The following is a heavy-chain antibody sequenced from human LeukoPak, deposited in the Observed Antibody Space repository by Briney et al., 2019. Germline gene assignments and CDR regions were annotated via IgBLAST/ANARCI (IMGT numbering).Heavy chain of an antibody. D-gene: IGHD3-10*01. Sequence: SETLSLTCTVSGGSISSYYWSWIRQPAGKGLEWIGRIYTSGSTNYNPSLKSRVTMSVDTSKNQFSLKLSSVTAADTAVYYCARAPSETYYYGSGSPYYYYYGMGVWGQGTTVTVSS. CDR3: ARAPSETYYYGSGSPYYYYYGMGV. CDR1: GGSISSYY. J-gene: IGHJ6*02. CDR2: IYTSGST. V-gene: IGHV4-4*07.